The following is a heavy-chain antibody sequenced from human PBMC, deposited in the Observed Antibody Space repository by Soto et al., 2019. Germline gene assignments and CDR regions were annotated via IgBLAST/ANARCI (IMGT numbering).Heavy chain of an antibody. Sequence: VQLVQTGPELKKPGASVTVSCKAFGYTFTRFGISWVRQAPGQGLEWLAWCSGFNNDTAHGHRSQGTVSVTTDPSTPTAYMELRNLRPHDTAVYYCAKEVSERGMLGVADYWGQGTLVAVSS. V-gene: IGHV1-18*01. CDR3: AKEVSERGMLGVADY. CDR1: GYTFTRFG. CDR2: CSGFNNDT. J-gene: IGHJ4*02. D-gene: IGHD3-10*02.